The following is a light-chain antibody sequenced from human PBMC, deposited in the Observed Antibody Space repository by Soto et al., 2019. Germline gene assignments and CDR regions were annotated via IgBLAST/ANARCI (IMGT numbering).Light chain of an antibody. Sequence: DIQMTQSPSSLSASVGDRVTITCRASQSISSYLNWYQQKPEKAPKLLIYAASSLQSGVPSRFSGSGSGTDCTLTISSLQPEDFATYYCQQSYSTPVTFGPGTKGDIK. CDR2: AAS. V-gene: IGKV1-39*01. CDR1: QSISSY. CDR3: QQSYSTPVT. J-gene: IGKJ3*01.